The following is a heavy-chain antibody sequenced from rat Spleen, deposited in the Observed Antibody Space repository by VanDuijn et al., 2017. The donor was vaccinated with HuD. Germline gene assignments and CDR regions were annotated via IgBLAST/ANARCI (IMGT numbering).Heavy chain of an antibody. CDR2: IIYDGSST. Sequence: EVQLVESGGGLVQPGRSLKFSCAASGFTFSDYAMAWVRQAPKKGLEWVATIIYDGSSTYYRDSVKGRFTISRDNAKSTLYLQMDSLRSEDTATYYCAREAAIPYYFDYWGQGVMVTVSS. V-gene: IGHV5-17*01. CDR3: AREAAIPYYFDY. D-gene: IGHD1-2*01. J-gene: IGHJ2*01. CDR1: GFTFSDYA.